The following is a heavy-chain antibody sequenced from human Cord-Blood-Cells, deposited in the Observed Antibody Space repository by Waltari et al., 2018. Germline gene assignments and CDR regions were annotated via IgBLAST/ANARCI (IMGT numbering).Heavy chain of an antibody. V-gene: IGHV5-51*03. CDR2: IYPGDSDT. J-gene: IGHJ6*02. CDR1: GYSFTSHW. Sequence: EVQLVQSGAEVKKQGESLKIACKGSGYSFTSHWIGWVRQMPGKGLEWMGIIYPGDSDTRYSPSFQGQVTISADKSISTAYLQWSSLKASDTAMYYCVTTARGPYYYGSGSSYGMDVWGQGTTVTVSS. D-gene: IGHD3-10*01. CDR3: VTTARGPYYYGSGSSYGMDV.